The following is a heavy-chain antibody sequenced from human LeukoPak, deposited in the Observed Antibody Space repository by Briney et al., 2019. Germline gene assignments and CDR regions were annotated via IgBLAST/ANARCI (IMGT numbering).Heavy chain of an antibody. J-gene: IGHJ6*03. Sequence: ASVKVSCKASGYTFTSYYMHWVRQAPGQGLEWMGIINPSGGSTSYAQKFQGRVTMTRDMSTSTVYMELSSLRSEDTAVYYCASSPPMAYYMDVWGKGTTVTVSS. CDR3: ASSPPMAYYMDV. V-gene: IGHV1-46*01. CDR2: INPSGGST. D-gene: IGHD2-8*01. CDR1: GYTFTSYY.